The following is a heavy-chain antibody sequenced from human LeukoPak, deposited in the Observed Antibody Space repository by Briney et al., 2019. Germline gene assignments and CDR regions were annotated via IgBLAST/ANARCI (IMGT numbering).Heavy chain of an antibody. CDR1: GFTLSNYA. J-gene: IGHJ4*02. V-gene: IGHV3-23*01. D-gene: IGHD3-10*01. CDR3: AKDRVDGSGSQFDS. Sequence: AGGSPRLSCAASGFTLSNYAMTWVRQAPGKGLEWVSSITGSGALTYYADSVKGRFTISKDNAMDTLFLQMNSLRADDTAVYYCAKDRVDGSGSQFDSWGQGSLVTVSS. CDR2: ITGSGALT.